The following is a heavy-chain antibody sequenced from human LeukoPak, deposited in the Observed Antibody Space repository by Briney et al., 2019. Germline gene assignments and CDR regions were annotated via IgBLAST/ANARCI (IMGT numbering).Heavy chain of an antibody. D-gene: IGHD6-13*01. Sequence: RRASVHVSCKASVGTFSSYAISWVRQAPGRGLEWMGRLIPILGIANYAQKFQGRVTITADKSTSTAYMELSSLRSEDTAVYYCARSGSSWRTNYYGMDVWGQGTTVTVSS. V-gene: IGHV1-69*04. J-gene: IGHJ6*02. CDR3: ARSGSSWRTNYYGMDV. CDR2: LIPILGIA. CDR1: VGTFSSYA.